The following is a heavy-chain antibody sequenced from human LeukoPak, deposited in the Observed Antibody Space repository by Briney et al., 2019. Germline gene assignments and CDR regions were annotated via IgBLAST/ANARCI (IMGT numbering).Heavy chain of an antibody. Sequence: SEALSLTCTVSGGSISSYYWSWVRQPPGKGLEWIGYIYYSGSTNYNPSLKRRVTISVDTSKNQFSLKLSSVTAADTAVYYCARATRITMVRGVIFWFDPWGQGTLVTVSS. D-gene: IGHD3-10*01. CDR1: GGSISSYY. CDR3: ARATRITMVRGVIFWFDP. CDR2: IYYSGST. V-gene: IGHV4-59*12. J-gene: IGHJ5*02.